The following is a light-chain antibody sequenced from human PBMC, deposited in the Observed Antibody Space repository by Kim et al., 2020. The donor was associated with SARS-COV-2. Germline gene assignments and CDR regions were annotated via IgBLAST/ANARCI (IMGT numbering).Light chain of an antibody. V-gene: IGLV3-25*03. CDR1: ALPKVY. Sequence: SYELTQPPSVSVSPGQTARITCSGDALPKVYAYWYQQKPGQAPVLLIYKDTERPSGIDERFSGSSSGTTVTLTISGVQAGDEADYYCQSSYNSGVPPWIFGGGTQLTVL. CDR2: KDT. CDR3: QSSYNSGVPPWI. J-gene: IGLJ2*01.